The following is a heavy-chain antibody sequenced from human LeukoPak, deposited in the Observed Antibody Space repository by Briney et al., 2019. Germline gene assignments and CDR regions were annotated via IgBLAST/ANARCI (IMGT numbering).Heavy chain of an antibody. D-gene: IGHD6-13*01. CDR3: TKAHRALDSTSHYLYFDL. J-gene: IGHJ4*02. Sequence: GGSLRLSCAASGFTFSSYEMNWVRQAPGKGLEWVSYISSSGSTIYYADSVKGRFTISRDNAKNSLYLQMNSLRAEDTAVYHCTKAHRALDSTSHYLYFDLWGLGTLLTVSS. CDR1: GFTFSSYE. V-gene: IGHV3-48*03. CDR2: ISSSGSTI.